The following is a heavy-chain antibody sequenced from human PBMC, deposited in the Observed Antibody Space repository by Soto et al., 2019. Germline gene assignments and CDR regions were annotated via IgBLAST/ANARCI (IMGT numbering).Heavy chain of an antibody. J-gene: IGHJ4*02. CDR3: ARTGYSSGWYLFDY. CDR2: IYYSGST. Sequence: QVQLQESGPGLVKPSETLSLTCTVSGGSISSYYWSWIRQPPGKGLEWIGYIYYSGSTNYNPSLKSRVTMSVDTSKNQFSLKLSSVTAADTAVYYCARTGYSSGWYLFDYWGQGTLVTVSS. V-gene: IGHV4-59*08. CDR1: GGSISSYY. D-gene: IGHD6-19*01.